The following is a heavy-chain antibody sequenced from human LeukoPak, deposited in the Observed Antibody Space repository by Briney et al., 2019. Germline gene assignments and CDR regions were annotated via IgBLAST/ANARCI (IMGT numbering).Heavy chain of an antibody. CDR1: GFTFSSYS. CDR2: MHHSGST. D-gene: IGHD2-21*02. J-gene: IGHJ4*02. CDR3: ARGGGRVTSYRFDY. V-gene: IGHV4-34*01. Sequence: PGGSLRLSCAASGFTFSSYSMNWVRQSPGKGLEWIGSMHHSGSTDYHPSLRRRVTITGDTSKNHFSLKLTSLTVADTAIYYCARGGGRVTSYRFDYWGQGVLVTVSS.